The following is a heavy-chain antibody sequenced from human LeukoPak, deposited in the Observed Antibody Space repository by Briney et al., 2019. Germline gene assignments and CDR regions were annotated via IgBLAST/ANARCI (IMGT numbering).Heavy chain of an antibody. CDR3: ARSDLIAAAHFDY. CDR2: ISSSGSTI. V-gene: IGHV3-48*04. D-gene: IGHD6-13*01. CDR1: GFTFSNFG. Sequence: GGSLRLSCAASGFTFSNFGMHWVRQAPGKGLEWVSYISSSGSTIYYADSVKGRFTISRDNAKNSLYLQMNSLRAEDTAVYYCARSDLIAAAHFDYWGQGTLVTVSS. J-gene: IGHJ4*02.